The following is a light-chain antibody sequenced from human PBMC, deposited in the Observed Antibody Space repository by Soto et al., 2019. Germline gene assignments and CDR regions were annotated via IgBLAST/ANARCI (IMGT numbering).Light chain of an antibody. V-gene: IGKV3-15*01. CDR3: QQYNKWPPYT. Sequence: EIVMTQSPATLSVSPGERATLSCRASQSVSSNLAWYQQKPGHAPRLLIYGASTRATGIPARFSGSGSGTEFTLTISSLQSEDFVVYYCQQYNKWPPYTFGQGTTVEMK. J-gene: IGKJ2*01. CDR2: GAS. CDR1: QSVSSN.